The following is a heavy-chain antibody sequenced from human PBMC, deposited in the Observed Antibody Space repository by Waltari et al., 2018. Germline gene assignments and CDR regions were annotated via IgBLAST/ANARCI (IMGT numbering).Heavy chain of an antibody. CDR2: FYSSEYI. D-gene: IGHD7-27*01. Sequence: QVQLQESGPGLVKPSQTLSLTCPVSGDSITSNSFYSNWVRQPAGKGLEWIGRFYSSEYINYNPSLKSRVTISRDTSKKQFFLKLTSVTAADTAFYYCAREVTKVELGRRLPHFFDSWGQGTLVTVSS. J-gene: IGHJ4*02. CDR3: AREVTKVELGRRLPHFFDS. CDR1: GDSITSNSFY. V-gene: IGHV4-61*02.